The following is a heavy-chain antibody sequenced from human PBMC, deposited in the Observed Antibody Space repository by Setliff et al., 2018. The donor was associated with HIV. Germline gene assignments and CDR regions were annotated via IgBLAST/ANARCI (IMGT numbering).Heavy chain of an antibody. CDR1: GGSISSNSYY. J-gene: IGHJ2*01. CDR2: IYYSGST. V-gene: IGHV4-39*07. Sequence: SETLSLTCTVSGGSISSNSYYWGWIRQPPGKGLEWIGNIYYSGSTYYSPSLKSRVTISLDTSKNQFSLKLSSMTAADTAVYYCARDVGLCGVDCWPYFYFDLWGRGNLVTVSS. CDR3: ARDVGLCGVDCWPYFYFDL. D-gene: IGHD2-21*02.